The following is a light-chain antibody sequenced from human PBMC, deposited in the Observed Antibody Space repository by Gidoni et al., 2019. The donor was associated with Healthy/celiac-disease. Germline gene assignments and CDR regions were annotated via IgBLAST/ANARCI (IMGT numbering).Light chain of an antibody. Sequence: EIVMTQSPATLSVSPGERATLPCSASQSVSSNLAWYQQKPGQAPRLLIYGASTRATGIPARFSGSGSGTEFTLTISSLQSEDFAVYCCQQYNNWPPYTFGQGTKLEIK. V-gene: IGKV3-15*01. J-gene: IGKJ2*01. CDR1: QSVSSN. CDR2: GAS. CDR3: QQYNNWPPYT.